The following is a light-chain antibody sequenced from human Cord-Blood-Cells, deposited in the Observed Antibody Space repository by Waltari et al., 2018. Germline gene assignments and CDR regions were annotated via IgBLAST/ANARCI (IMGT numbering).Light chain of an antibody. CDR1: QSVSSY. Sequence: EIVLTQSPATVSLSTGERAPLSCRASQSVSSYLAWYQQKPGQAPRLLIYDASNRATGIPARFSGSGSGTDFTLTISSLEPEDFAVYYCQQRSNWPLTFGGGTKVEIK. V-gene: IGKV3-11*01. CDR2: DAS. J-gene: IGKJ4*01. CDR3: QQRSNWPLT.